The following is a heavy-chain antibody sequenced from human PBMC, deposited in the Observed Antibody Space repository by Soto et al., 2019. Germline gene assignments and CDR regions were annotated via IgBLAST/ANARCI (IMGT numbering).Heavy chain of an antibody. CDR1: GFTFSSYA. V-gene: IGHV3-30-3*01. J-gene: IGHJ4*02. CDR2: ISYDGSNQ. Sequence: GGSLRLSCAASGFTFSSYAMHWVRQAPGKGLEWVAVISYDGSNQYYADSVKGRFTISRDNAKNTLYLQINSLRAEDTAVYYCARDRYGDYSLDSWGQGTLVTVSS. D-gene: IGHD4-17*01. CDR3: ARDRYGDYSLDS.